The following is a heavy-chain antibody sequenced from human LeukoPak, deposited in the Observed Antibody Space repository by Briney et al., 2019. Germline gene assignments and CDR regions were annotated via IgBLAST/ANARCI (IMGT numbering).Heavy chain of an antibody. V-gene: IGHV4-59*01. Sequence: SETLSLTCTVSGGSISSYYWSWIRQPPGKGLEWIGYIYYSGSTNYNPSLKSRVTISVDTSKNQFSLKLSSVTAADTAVYYCARDSLGGRGGGSSFHYWGQGTLVTVSS. CDR2: IYYSGST. D-gene: IGHD3-16*01. CDR3: ARDSLGGRGGGSSFHY. CDR1: GGSISSYY. J-gene: IGHJ4*02.